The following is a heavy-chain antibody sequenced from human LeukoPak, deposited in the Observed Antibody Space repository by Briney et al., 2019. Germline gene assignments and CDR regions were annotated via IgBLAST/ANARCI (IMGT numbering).Heavy chain of an antibody. Sequence: SETLSLTCTVSGYSISSGYYWGWIRQPPGKGLEWIGSIYHSGSTYYNPSLKSRVTISVDTSKNQFSLKLSSVTAADTAVYYCARDAGDTAPYYYMDVWGKGTTVTISS. CDR3: ARDAGDTAPYYYMDV. J-gene: IGHJ6*03. CDR1: GYSISSGYY. CDR2: IYHSGST. V-gene: IGHV4-38-2*02. D-gene: IGHD5-18*01.